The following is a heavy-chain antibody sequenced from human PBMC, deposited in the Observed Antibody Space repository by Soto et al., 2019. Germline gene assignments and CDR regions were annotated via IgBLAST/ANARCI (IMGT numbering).Heavy chain of an antibody. Sequence: SVKVSCKASGGTFSSYTISWVRQAPGQGLEWMGRIIPILGIANYAQKFQGRVTITADKSTSTAYMELSSLRSEDTAVYYCARDSGSSSSGWFDYWGQGTLVTVSS. CDR1: GGTFSSYT. CDR3: ARDSGSSSSGWFDY. J-gene: IGHJ5*01. V-gene: IGHV1-69*04. D-gene: IGHD6-6*01. CDR2: IIPILGIA.